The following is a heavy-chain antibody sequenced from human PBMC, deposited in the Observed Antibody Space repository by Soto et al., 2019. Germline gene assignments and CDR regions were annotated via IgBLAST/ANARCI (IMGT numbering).Heavy chain of an antibody. D-gene: IGHD6-13*01. Sequence: SETLSLTCTVSGGSISSYYWSWIRQPPGKGLEWIGYIYYSGSTNYNPSLKSRVTISVDTSKNQFSLKLSPVTAADTAVYYCARTGARIAAAGYYYYYYMDVWGKGTTVTVSS. CDR3: ARTGARIAAAGYYYYYYMDV. CDR2: IYYSGST. J-gene: IGHJ6*03. V-gene: IGHV4-59*01. CDR1: GGSISSYY.